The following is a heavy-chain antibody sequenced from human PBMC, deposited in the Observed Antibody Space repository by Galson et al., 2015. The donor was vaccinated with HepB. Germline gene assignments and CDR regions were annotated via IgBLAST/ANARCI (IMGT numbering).Heavy chain of an antibody. CDR2: ISGTGDST. Sequence: SLRLSCAASGFTFSSYAMSWVRQAPGKGQEWVPSISGTGDSTYYADSVKGRFTISRDNSKNTLYLQMNSLRPEDTAVYYCAKDRGYGDYDWFDPWGQGTLVTVSS. CDR1: GFTFSSYA. J-gene: IGHJ5*02. D-gene: IGHD4-17*01. CDR3: AKDRGYGDYDWFDP. V-gene: IGHV3-23*01.